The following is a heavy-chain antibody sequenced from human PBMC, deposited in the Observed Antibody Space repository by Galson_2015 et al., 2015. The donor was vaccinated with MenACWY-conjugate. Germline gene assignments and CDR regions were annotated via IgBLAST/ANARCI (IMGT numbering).Heavy chain of an antibody. V-gene: IGHV6-1*01. CDR2: TYYRSKWYN. D-gene: IGHD6-19*01. Sequence: CAISGDSVSSNSAAWNWIRQSPSRGLEWLGRTYYRSKWYNDYAVSVKSRITINPGTSKNQFSLQLNSVTPEDTAVYYCARVSEYSSGWFGPFDYWGQGTLVTVSS. CDR3: ARVSEYSSGWFGPFDY. J-gene: IGHJ4*02. CDR1: GDSVSSNSAA.